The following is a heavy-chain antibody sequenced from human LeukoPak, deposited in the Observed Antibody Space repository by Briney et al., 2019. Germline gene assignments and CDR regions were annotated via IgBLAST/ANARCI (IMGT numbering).Heavy chain of an antibody. D-gene: IGHD5-18*01. J-gene: IGHJ3*02. CDR2: IKSKTDGGTT. CDR1: GFTFSNAW. CDR3: TTRRGYSYGSDAFDI. V-gene: IGHV3-15*01. Sequence: PGGSLRLSCAASGFTFSNAWMSWVRQAPGKGLEWVGRIKSKTDGGTTDYAAPVKGRFTISRDDSKNTLYLQMNSLKTEDTAVYYCTTRRGYSYGSDAFDIWGQGTMVTVSS.